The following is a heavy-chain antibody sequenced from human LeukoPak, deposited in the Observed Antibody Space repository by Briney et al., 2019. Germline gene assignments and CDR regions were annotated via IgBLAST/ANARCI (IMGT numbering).Heavy chain of an antibody. D-gene: IGHD2-21*02. CDR2: INHSGST. V-gene: IGHV4-34*01. CDR1: GGSFSGYC. J-gene: IGHJ4*02. Sequence: SETLSLTCAVYGGSFSGYCWSWIRQPPGKGLEWIGEINHSGSTNYNPPLKSRVTISVDTSKNQFSLKLSSVTAADTAVYYCARDKGLGDPLDYWGQGTLVTVSS. CDR3: ARDKGLGDPLDY.